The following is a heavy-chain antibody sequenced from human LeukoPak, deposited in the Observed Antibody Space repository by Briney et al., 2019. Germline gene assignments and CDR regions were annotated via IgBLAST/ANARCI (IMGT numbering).Heavy chain of an antibody. CDR1: GFTFSSYE. D-gene: IGHD3-22*01. Sequence: GGSLRLSCAASGFTFSSYEMNWVRQAPGKGLEWVSYISSSGSTIYYADSVKGRFTISRDNAKNSLYLQMNSLRAEDTAVYYCARGYIDNLGYSPRSSFDSWGQGSLVTVSS. CDR2: ISSSGSTI. V-gene: IGHV3-48*03. J-gene: IGHJ4*02. CDR3: ARGYIDNLGYSPRSSFDS.